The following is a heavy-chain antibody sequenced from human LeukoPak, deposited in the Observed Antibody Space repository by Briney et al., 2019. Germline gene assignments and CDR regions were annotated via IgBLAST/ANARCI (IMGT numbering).Heavy chain of an antibody. CDR3: ARGVRDSSGYYDSDLGY. CDR1: GYTFTSYG. V-gene: IGHV1-18*01. CDR2: ISAYNGNT. Sequence: ASVKVSCKASGYTFTSYGISWVRQAPGQGLEWMGWISAYNGNTNYAQKLQGRVTMTTDTSTSTAYMELRSLRSDDTAVYYCARGVRDSSGYYDSDLGYWGQGTLVTVSS. J-gene: IGHJ4*02. D-gene: IGHD3-22*01.